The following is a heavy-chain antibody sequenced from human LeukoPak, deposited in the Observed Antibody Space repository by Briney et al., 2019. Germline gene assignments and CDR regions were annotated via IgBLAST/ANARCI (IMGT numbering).Heavy chain of an antibody. CDR3: ARVINRGPVLVGFDY. Sequence: ASVKVSCKASGGTFSSYAISWVRQATGQGLEWMGWMNPNSGNTGYAQKFQGRVTITRNTSISTAYMELSSLRSEDTAVYYCARVINRGPVLVGFDYWGQGTLVTVSS. CDR1: GGTFSSYA. J-gene: IGHJ4*02. CDR2: MNPNSGNT. D-gene: IGHD2-2*01. V-gene: IGHV1-8*03.